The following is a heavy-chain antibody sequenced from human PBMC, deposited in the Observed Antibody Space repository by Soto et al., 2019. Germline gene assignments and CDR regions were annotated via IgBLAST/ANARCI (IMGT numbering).Heavy chain of an antibody. J-gene: IGHJ4*02. D-gene: IGHD3-3*01. CDR1: GVILRRYA. V-gene: IGHV3-23*01. Sequence: EVQLLESGGGLVQPGGSLRLSCPDSGVILRRYALSWGRQATGKGLARVSGISGSVVSTYYADSVRGRFTISRDNSKNTLYLQMSSLRTDDTAVYYCASPLVPGDFVSAFCHVDYWGQGTLVTVSS. CDR2: ISGSVVST. CDR3: ASPLVPGDFVSAFCHVDY.